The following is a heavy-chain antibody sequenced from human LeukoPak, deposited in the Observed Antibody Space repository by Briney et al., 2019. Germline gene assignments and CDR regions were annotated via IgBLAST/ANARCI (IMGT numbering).Heavy chain of an antibody. CDR1: GFTFSDYY. V-gene: IGHV3-11*01. CDR2: ISSSGSTI. CDR3: ARDLYYHSSGYYYY. J-gene: IGHJ4*02. D-gene: IGHD3-22*01. Sequence: GGSLRLSCAASGFTFSDYYMSWIRQAPGKGLEWVSYISSSGSTIYYADSVKGRFTISRDNAKNSLFLQMNSLRAEDTAVYYCARDLYYHSSGYYYYWGQGTLVTVSS.